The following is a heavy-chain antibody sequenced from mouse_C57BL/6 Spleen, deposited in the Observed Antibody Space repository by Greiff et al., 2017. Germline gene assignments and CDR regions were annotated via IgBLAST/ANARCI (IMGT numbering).Heavy chain of an antibody. CDR2: IDPSDSDT. D-gene: IGHD1-1*01. CDR3: ARAGGTSYFDY. Sequence: VQLQQPGAELVRPGSSVKLSCKASGYTFTDYWMHWVKQRPIQGLEWIGNIDPSDSDTHYNQKFKDKATLTVDKSSSTAYMQLSSLTSEVSSVYDCARAGGTSYFDYWGQGTTLTVSS. CDR1: GYTFTDYW. J-gene: IGHJ2*01. V-gene: IGHV1-52*01.